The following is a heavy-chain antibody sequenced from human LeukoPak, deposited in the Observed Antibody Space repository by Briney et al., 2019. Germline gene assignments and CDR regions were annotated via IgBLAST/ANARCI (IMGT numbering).Heavy chain of an antibody. J-gene: IGHJ5*02. D-gene: IGHD6-13*01. CDR3: AKGSSSWSWFDP. CDR2: ISYDGSNK. Sequence: PGGSLRLSCAASGITFSSYAMHWVRQAPGKGLEWVAVISYDGSNKYYADSVKGRFTISRDNSKNTLYLQMNSLRAEDTAVYYCAKGSSSWSWFDPWGQGTLVTVSS. V-gene: IGHV3-30*04. CDR1: GITFSSYA.